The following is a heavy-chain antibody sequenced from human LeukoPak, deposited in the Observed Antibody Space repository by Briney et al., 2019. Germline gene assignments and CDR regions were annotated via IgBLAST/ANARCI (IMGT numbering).Heavy chain of an antibody. CDR1: GGSISSYY. CDR2: IYASGST. J-gene: IGHJ5*02. CDR3: ARERFLGWLLNWFDP. V-gene: IGHV4-4*07. D-gene: IGHD3-3*01. Sequence: PSETLSLTCTVSGGSISSYYWSWIRQPAGKGLEWIGRIYASGSTNYNPSLKSRVTMSVDTSKNQFSLKLSSVTAADTAVYYCARERFLGWLLNWFDPWGQGTLVTVSS.